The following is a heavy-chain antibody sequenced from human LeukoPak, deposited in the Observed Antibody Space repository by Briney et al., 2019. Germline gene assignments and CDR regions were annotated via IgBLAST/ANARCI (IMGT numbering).Heavy chain of an antibody. D-gene: IGHD5-18*01. Sequence: SETLSLTCTVSGGSISSYYWSWIRQPPGKGLEWIGYIYYSGSTNYNPSLKSRVTISVDTSKNQFSLKLSSVTAADTAVYYCAKGYSYGRFDYWGQGTLVTVSS. CDR3: AKGYSYGRFDY. V-gene: IGHV4-59*01. CDR1: GGSISSYY. CDR2: IYYSGST. J-gene: IGHJ4*02.